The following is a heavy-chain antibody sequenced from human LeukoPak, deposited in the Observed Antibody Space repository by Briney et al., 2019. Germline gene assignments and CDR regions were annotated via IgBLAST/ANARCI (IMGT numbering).Heavy chain of an antibody. J-gene: IGHJ4*02. CDR3: ARGEYYGSGSYYPGDY. CDR2: IHNSGST. CDR1: GGSISSGGYS. V-gene: IGHV4-31*11. D-gene: IGHD3-10*01. Sequence: SETLSLTCAVSGGSISSGGYSWSWIRQHPGKGLEWIGYIHNSGSTYYNPSLKSPVSISVDTSKSHFSLRLSSVTAADTAVYYCARGEYYGSGSYYPGDYWGQGTLVTVSS.